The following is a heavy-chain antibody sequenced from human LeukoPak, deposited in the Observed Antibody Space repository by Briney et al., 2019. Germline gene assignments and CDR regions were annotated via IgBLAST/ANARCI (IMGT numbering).Heavy chain of an antibody. CDR1: GGSISSGGYY. CDR2: IYYSGST. CDR3: AREPVLDGYDAFDI. D-gene: IGHD5-18*01. V-gene: IGHV4-31*03. Sequence: ASETLSLTCTVSGGSISSGGYYWSWIRQHPGKGLEWIGYIYYSGSTYYNPSLKSRVTISVDTSKNQFSLKLSSVTAADTAVYYCAREPVLDGYDAFDIWGQGTMVTVSS. J-gene: IGHJ3*02.